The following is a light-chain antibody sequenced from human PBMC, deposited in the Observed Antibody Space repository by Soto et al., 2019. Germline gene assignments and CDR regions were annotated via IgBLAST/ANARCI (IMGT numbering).Light chain of an antibody. CDR1: ENVRSNY. Sequence: EIVLTQSPGTLPLSPGERATLSCRASENVRSNYLAWYQQKPGQAPRLLIYGASSRATGIPDRFSGSGSGTDFTLTISRLEPEEFAVYYCQQYASSPITFGQVTRLEIK. CDR2: GAS. J-gene: IGKJ5*01. CDR3: QQYASSPIT. V-gene: IGKV3-20*01.